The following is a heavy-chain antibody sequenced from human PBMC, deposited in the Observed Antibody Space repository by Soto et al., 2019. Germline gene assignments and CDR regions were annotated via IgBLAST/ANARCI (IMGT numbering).Heavy chain of an antibody. Sequence: SETLSLTCTVSGGSISSSSYYWGWIRQPPGKGLEWIGSIYYSGSTYYNPSLKSRVTISVDASKNQFSLKLSSVTAADTAVYYCAAGLVVPAAIQGLFDYWGQGTLVTVSS. CDR3: AAGLVVPAAIQGLFDY. V-gene: IGHV4-39*01. J-gene: IGHJ4*02. CDR2: IYYSGST. CDR1: GGSISSSSYY. D-gene: IGHD2-2*02.